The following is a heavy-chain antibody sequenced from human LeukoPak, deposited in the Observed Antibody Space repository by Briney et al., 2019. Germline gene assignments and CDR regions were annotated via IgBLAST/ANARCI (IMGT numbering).Heavy chain of an antibody. Sequence: SSNTLSLTCTVSTGSMPTYYWSWIRQPPGKGLEWIGFIWNSGITNYNPSLKSRITISADTSKNQFSLKLSSVTAADTAVYYCARLVYDTSDYYYFDHWGQGTLVTVSS. J-gene: IGHJ4*02. CDR3: ARLVYDTSDYYYFDH. CDR1: TGSMPTYY. CDR2: IWNSGIT. V-gene: IGHV4-59*08. D-gene: IGHD3-22*01.